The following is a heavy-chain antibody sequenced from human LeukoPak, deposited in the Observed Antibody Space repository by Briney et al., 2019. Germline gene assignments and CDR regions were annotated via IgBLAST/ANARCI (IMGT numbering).Heavy chain of an antibody. D-gene: IGHD5-24*01. V-gene: IGHV4-39*01. Sequence: PSETLSLTCTVSGGSISSSSYYWGWIRQPPGKGLEWIGSIYYSGSTYYSPSLKSRVTISVDTSKNQFSLKLSSVTAADTAVYYCARLGVEIMVDYWGQGTLVTVSS. J-gene: IGHJ4*02. CDR1: GGSISSSSYY. CDR3: ARLGVEIMVDY. CDR2: IYYSGST.